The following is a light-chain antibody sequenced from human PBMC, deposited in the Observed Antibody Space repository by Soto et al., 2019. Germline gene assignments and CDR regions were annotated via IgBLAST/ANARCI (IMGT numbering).Light chain of an antibody. CDR1: ISDVGGYNY. CDR3: SSYAGSNNLGV. Sequence: SALTQPPSPSGSPGQSVTRSGTGTISDVGGYNYVSWYQQHPGKAPKLMIYEVSKRPSGVPDRFSGSKSGNTASLTVSGLQAEDEADYYCSSYAGSNNLGVFGTGTKVTVL. CDR2: EVS. J-gene: IGLJ1*01. V-gene: IGLV2-8*01.